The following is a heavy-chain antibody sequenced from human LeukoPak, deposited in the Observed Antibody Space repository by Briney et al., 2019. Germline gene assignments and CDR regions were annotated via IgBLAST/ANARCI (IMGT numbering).Heavy chain of an antibody. D-gene: IGHD3-22*01. Sequence: GESLKISCKGSGYSFTSYWIGWVRQMPGKGLEWVGIIYPGDSDTRYSPSFQGQVTISADKSISTAYLQWSSLKASDTAMYYCARLPHYYDSSGYYYHWGQGTLVTVSS. V-gene: IGHV5-51*01. CDR2: IYPGDSDT. J-gene: IGHJ5*02. CDR3: ARLPHYYDSSGYYYH. CDR1: GYSFTSYW.